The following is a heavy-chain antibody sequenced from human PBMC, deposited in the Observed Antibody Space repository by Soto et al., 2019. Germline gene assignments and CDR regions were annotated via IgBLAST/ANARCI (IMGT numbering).Heavy chain of an antibody. CDR1: GGSFSGYY. V-gene: IGHV4-34*01. D-gene: IGHD3-22*01. CDR3: ARGPPIRLYYYDSSGYSNWFDP. Sequence: PSETLSLTCAVYGGSFSGYYWSWIRQPPGKGLEWIGEINHSGSTNYNPSLKSRVTISVDTSKNQFSLKLSSVTAADTAVYYCARGPPIRLYYYDSSGYSNWFDPWGQLTLVTVSS. CDR2: INHSGST. J-gene: IGHJ5*02.